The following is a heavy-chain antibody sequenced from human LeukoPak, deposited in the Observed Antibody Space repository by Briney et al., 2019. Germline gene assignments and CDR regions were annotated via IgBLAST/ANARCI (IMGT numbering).Heavy chain of an antibody. CDR2: INHSGST. V-gene: IGHV4-34*01. D-gene: IGHD3-9*01. CDR1: GGSFSGYY. CDR3: ARRYDILTGYYSLDY. J-gene: IGHJ4*02. Sequence: PSETLSLTCAVYGGSFSGYYWSWIRQPPGKGLEWIGEINHSGSTNYNPSLKSRITISVDTSKNQFSLKLSSVTAADTAVYYCARRYDILTGYYSLDYWGQGTLVTVSS.